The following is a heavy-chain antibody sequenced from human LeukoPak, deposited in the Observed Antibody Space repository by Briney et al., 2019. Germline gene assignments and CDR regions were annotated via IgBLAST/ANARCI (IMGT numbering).Heavy chain of an antibody. CDR3: ASTGVAAAVDKGMDV. CDR1: GGSFSGYY. V-gene: IGHV4-34*01. D-gene: IGHD6-13*01. J-gene: IGHJ6*02. Sequence: SETLSLTCAVYGGSFSGYYWSWIRQPPGKGLEWIGEINHSGSTNYNPSLKSRVTISVDTSKNQFSLKLSSVTAADTAVHYCASTGVAAAVDKGMDVWGQGTTVTVSS. CDR2: INHSGST.